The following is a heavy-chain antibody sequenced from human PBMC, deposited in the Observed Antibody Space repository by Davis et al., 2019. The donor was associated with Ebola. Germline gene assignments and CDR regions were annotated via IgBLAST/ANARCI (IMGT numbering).Heavy chain of an antibody. CDR1: GGSFSGYY. CDR3: ASRSRGYCSSTSCSLGAH. V-gene: IGHV4-34*01. J-gene: IGHJ4*02. CDR2: IYYSGST. D-gene: IGHD2-2*01. Sequence: SETLSLTCAVYGGSFSGYYWSWIRQPPGKGLEWIGSIYYSGSTYYNPSLKSRVTISVDTSKNQLSLKLSSVTAADTAVYYCASRSRGYCSSTSCSLGAHWGQGTLVTVSS.